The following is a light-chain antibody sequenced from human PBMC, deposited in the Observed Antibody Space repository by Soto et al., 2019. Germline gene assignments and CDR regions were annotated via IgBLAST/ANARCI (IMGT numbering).Light chain of an antibody. CDR1: QSITYR. CDR3: QQYNSYSEA. Sequence: DIQMAQSPSSLSAAVGDRVSITCRASQSITYRLAWYQQKPGKAPKLLIYDASSLESGVPSTFSGSGSGTEFTLTITSLQPDDFATYYCQQYNSYSEACGQGTKVDI. J-gene: IGKJ1*01. CDR2: DAS. V-gene: IGKV1-5*01.